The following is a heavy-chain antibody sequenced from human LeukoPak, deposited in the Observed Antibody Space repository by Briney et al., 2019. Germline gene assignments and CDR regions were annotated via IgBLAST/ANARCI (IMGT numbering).Heavy chain of an antibody. CDR2: ISGSGVST. Sequence: PGGSLRLSCAASGFTFSNYVMNWVRQAPGKGLEWVSGISGSGVSTYYADSVRGRFTISRDKSKNTLHLQMNSLRAEDTAVYYCAKARILSAGADASDIWGQGTMVTVSS. J-gene: IGHJ3*02. CDR3: AKARILSAGADASDI. D-gene: IGHD2/OR15-2a*01. V-gene: IGHV3-23*01. CDR1: GFTFSNYV.